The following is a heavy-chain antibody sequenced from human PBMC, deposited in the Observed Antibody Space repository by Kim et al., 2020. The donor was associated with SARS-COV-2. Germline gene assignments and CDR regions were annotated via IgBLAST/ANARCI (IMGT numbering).Heavy chain of an antibody. CDR3: ASLPRITIFGVAYTQL. CDR2: IYYSGST. Sequence: SETLSLTCTVSGGSISSSSYYWGWIRQPPGKGLEWIGSIYYSGSTYYNPSLKSRVTISVDTSKNQFSLKLSSVTAADTAVYYCASLPRITIFGVAYTQLWGQGTLVTVSS. V-gene: IGHV4-39*01. J-gene: IGHJ4*02. CDR1: GGSISSSSYY. D-gene: IGHD3-3*01.